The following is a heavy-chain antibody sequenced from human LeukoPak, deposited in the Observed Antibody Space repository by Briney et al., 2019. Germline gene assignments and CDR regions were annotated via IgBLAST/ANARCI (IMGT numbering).Heavy chain of an antibody. V-gene: IGHV4-61*02. CDR1: GGSISSGSYY. CDR3: ARVFCSSATCQKSFDY. J-gene: IGHJ4*02. CDR2: IYTSGST. Sequence: SETLSLTCTVSGGSISSGSYYWSWIRQPAGKGLEWIGRIYTSGSTNYNPSLKSRVTISVDTSKNQFSLKLSSVTAADTAVYYCARVFCSSATCQKSFDYWGQGTLVTVSS. D-gene: IGHD2-2*01.